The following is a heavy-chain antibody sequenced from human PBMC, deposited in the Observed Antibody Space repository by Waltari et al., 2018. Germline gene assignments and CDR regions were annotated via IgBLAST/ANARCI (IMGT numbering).Heavy chain of an antibody. Sequence: QVQLQQSGPGLVKPSPTLTLICTVSGGSMTRDYSYWSWIRQHPGKGLEWIGFIANSGTPYYNPSLKSVVDMSIDTSKNQFSLKVNSVTAADTAVYYCAKGGGGTRDGMDVWGQGTTVTVSS. V-gene: IGHV4-31*01. CDR1: GGSMTRDYSY. CDR3: AKGGGGTRDGMDV. CDR2: IANSGTP. D-gene: IGHD2-2*01. J-gene: IGHJ6*02.